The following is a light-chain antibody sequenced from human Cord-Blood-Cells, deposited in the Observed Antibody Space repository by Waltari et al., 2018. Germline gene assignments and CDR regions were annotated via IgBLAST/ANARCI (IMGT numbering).Light chain of an antibody. CDR1: SSNIGAGYD. J-gene: IGLJ3*02. CDR2: ANS. V-gene: IGLV1-40*01. Sequence: QSVLTPPPSVSGAPGQRVTIYCPGSSSNIGAGYDLPWYQQLPGTAPKPRIHANSTRPSGVPDRFSGSKSGTSASLAITGLQAEDEADYDCQSYDSSLSGWVFGGGTKLTVL. CDR3: QSYDSSLSGWV.